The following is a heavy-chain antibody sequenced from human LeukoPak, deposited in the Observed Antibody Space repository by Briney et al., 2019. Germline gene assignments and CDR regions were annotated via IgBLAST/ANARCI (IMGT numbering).Heavy chain of an antibody. Sequence: GRSLRLSCAASGFTFSSYAMHWVRQAPGKGLEWVAVISYGGSNKYYADSVKGRFTISRDNSKNSLYLQMNSLRAEDTAVYYCARAPYSSSWFAHWGQGTLVTVSS. CDR2: ISYGGSNK. J-gene: IGHJ5*02. CDR1: GFTFSSYA. CDR3: ARAPYSSSWFAH. V-gene: IGHV3-30-3*01. D-gene: IGHD6-13*01.